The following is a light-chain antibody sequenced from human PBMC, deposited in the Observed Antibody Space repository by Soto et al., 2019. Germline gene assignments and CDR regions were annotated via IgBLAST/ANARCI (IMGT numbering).Light chain of an antibody. CDR2: DVS. V-gene: IGLV2-14*01. Sequence: HSVLTHPASVSGSPRQSLTITCTGTSSDVGGYNYVSWYQQHPGKAPKLMIYDVSNWPSGVSNRFSGSKSGNTASLTISGLQAEDEADYYCSSYTNSIPFVFGTGTKVTVL. CDR1: SSDVGGYNY. CDR3: SSYTNSIPFV. J-gene: IGLJ1*01.